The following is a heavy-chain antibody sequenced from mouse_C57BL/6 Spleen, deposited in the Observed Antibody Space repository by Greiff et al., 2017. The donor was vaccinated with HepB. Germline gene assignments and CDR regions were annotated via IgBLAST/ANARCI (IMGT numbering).Heavy chain of an antibody. CDR3: ARFCDGYYWFAY. CDR2: INPSSGYT. J-gene: IGHJ3*01. Sequence: VQLQQSGAELARPGASVKMSCKASGYTFTSYTMHWVKQRPGQGLEWIGYINPSSGYTKYNQKFKDKATLTADKSSSTASMQLSSLTSEDSAVYYCARFCDGYYWFAYWGQGTLVTVSA. V-gene: IGHV1-4*01. CDR1: GYTFTSYT. D-gene: IGHD2-3*01.